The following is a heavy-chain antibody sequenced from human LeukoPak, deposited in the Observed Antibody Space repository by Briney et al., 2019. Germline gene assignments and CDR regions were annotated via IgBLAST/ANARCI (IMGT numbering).Heavy chain of an antibody. CDR3: ARKWLLDSIAAAANWFDP. Sequence: ASVKVSCKASGYTFTSYDVNWVRQATGQGLEWMGWMNPNSGNTGYAQKFQGRVTMTRNTSISTAYMELSSLRSEDTAVYYCARKWLLDSIAAAANWFDPWGQGTLVTVSS. D-gene: IGHD6-13*01. CDR1: GYTFTSYD. CDR2: MNPNSGNT. J-gene: IGHJ5*02. V-gene: IGHV1-8*01.